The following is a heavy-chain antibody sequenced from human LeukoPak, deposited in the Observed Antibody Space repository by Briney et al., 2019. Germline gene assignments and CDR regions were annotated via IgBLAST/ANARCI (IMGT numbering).Heavy chain of an antibody. CDR2: IKQDGSNK. Sequence: PGGSLRLSCAGSGFTFSGYWMSWVRQAPGKGLEWVANIKQDGSNKYYVDSVKGRFTISRDNAKNSLSLQMNSLGAEDTGVYYCTRNEVWGQGTLVTVSS. CDR1: GFTFSGYW. V-gene: IGHV3-7*01. D-gene: IGHD1-1*01. J-gene: IGHJ4*02. CDR3: TRNEV.